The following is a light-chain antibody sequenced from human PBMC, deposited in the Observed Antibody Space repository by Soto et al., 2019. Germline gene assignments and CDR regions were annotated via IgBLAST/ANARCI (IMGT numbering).Light chain of an antibody. Sequence: IVLTQSPGTLSLSPGERATLSCRASQSVISGYLAWYQQRPGQAPRLLIYGASSRTTGIPHSFSGSGSGKNFTLTISRLEPEDFAVYYCQHCGSSTYNFGKGNKLEIK. V-gene: IGKV3-20*01. CDR1: QSVISGY. J-gene: IGKJ2*01. CDR2: GAS. CDR3: QHCGSSTYN.